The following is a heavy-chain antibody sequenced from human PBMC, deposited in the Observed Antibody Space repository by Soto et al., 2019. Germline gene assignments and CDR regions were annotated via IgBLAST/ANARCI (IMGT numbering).Heavy chain of an antibody. V-gene: IGHV3-9*01. CDR1: GFTFDDYA. D-gene: IGHD1-26*01. CDR2: ISWNSGSI. J-gene: IGHJ4*02. CDR3: AKDRQWELHVLDY. Sequence: EVQLVESGGGLVQPGRSLRLSCAASGFTFDDYAMHWVRQAPGKGLEWVSGISWNSGSIGYADSVKGRFTISRDNAKNSLYLQMNSLRAEDTDLYYCAKDRQWELHVLDYWGQGTLVTVSS.